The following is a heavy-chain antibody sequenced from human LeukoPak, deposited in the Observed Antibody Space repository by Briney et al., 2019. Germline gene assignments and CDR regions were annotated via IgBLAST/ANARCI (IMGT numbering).Heavy chain of an antibody. Sequence: GGSLRLSCAASGFTFSSYWMSWVRQAPGKGLEWVANIKQDGSEKYYVDSVKGRFTISRDNAKNSLYLQMNSLRAEDTAVYYCARDSCGNYDFWSGYYRSYYFDYWGQGTLVTVSS. CDR1: GFTFSSYW. V-gene: IGHV3-7*01. J-gene: IGHJ4*02. D-gene: IGHD3-3*01. CDR3: ARDSCGNYDFWSGYYRSYYFDY. CDR2: IKQDGSEK.